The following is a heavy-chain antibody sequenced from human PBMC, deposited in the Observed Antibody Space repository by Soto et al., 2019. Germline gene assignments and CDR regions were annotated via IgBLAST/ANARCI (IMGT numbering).Heavy chain of an antibody. CDR2: IGTAGDT. V-gene: IGHV3-13*01. D-gene: IGHD6-13*01. CDR3: AKALGSSWKMRHYYYYGMDV. J-gene: IGHJ6*02. CDR1: GFTFSSYD. Sequence: PGGSLRLSCAASGFTFSSYDMHWVRQATGKGLEWVSAIGTAGDTYYPGSVKGRFTISRENAKNSLYLQLNSLRAEDTAVYYCAKALGSSWKMRHYYYYGMDVWGQGTTVTVSS.